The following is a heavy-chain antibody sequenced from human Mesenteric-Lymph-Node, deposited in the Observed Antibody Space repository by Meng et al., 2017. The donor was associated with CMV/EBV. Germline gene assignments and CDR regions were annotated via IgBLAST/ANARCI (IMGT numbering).Heavy chain of an antibody. CDR2: IYSGGTT. Sequence: GGSLRLSCAASGITVSSNLMSWVRQAPGKGLEWVSVIYSGGTTYYADSVKGRFTISRDISKSTLYLQMSSLRAEDSAVYYCARGSDTYYFDYWGQGTLVTVSS. J-gene: IGHJ4*02. CDR3: ARGSDTYYFDY. D-gene: IGHD2-2*02. CDR1: GITVSSNL. V-gene: IGHV3-53*01.